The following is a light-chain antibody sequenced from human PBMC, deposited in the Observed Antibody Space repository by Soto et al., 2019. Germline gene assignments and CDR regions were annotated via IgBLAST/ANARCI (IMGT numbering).Light chain of an antibody. V-gene: IGKV1-39*01. Sequence: IQVTQSPSSLSASVGDRVTITCRASEEISSYLNWYQQKPGKAPKLLIYAASNLQSGVPSRFSGSGSGTDFTLTISSLQPGDFATYYCHQSYRPPWTFGQGTKVDI. CDR2: AAS. CDR3: HQSYRPPWT. J-gene: IGKJ1*01. CDR1: EEISSY.